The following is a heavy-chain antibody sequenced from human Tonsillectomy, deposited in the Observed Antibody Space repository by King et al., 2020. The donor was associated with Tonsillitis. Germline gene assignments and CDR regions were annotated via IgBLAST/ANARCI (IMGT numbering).Heavy chain of an antibody. CDR3: AKGTRELDY. D-gene: IGHD5-24*01. J-gene: IGHJ4*02. CDR2: ISHDGNNN. CDR1: GLTFSSHA. Sequence: VQLVESGGGVVQPGRSRGLSCEVSGLTFSSHAMHWVRQAPGRGLEWVAAISHDGNNNYYADSVKGRFTISRDNSKNTLYLQMNSLRAEDTAVYYCAKGTRELDYWGQGTLVTVSS. V-gene: IGHV3-30*18.